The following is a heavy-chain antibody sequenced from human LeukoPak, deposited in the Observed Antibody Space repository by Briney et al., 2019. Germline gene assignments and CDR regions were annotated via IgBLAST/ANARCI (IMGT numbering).Heavy chain of an antibody. D-gene: IGHD5-12*01. J-gene: IGHJ4*02. CDR3: AREDEREWLRSGTFDY. CDR1: GYSFTDYA. V-gene: IGHV1-3*01. CDR2: INAVNGST. Sequence: GASVKVSCKASGYSFTDYAMHWVRQAPGQRLEWMGWINAVNGSTKYSQKFQGRVTITADESTSTAYMELSSLRSEDTAVYYCAREDEREWLRSGTFDYWGQGTLVTVSS.